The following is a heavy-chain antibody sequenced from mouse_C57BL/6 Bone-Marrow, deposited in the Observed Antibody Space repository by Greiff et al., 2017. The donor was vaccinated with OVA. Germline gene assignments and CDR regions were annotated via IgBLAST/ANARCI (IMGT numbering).Heavy chain of an antibody. V-gene: IGHV1-54*01. CDR3: AELGGGFAY. CDR2: INPGSGGT. J-gene: IGHJ3*01. Sequence: VQLQQSGAELVRPGPSVKVSCKASRYAFTNYLIEWVKQRPGQGLEWIGVINPGSGGTNYNEKFKGKATLTADKSSSTAYMQLSSLTSEDSAVYFCAELGGGFAYWGQGTLVTVSA. D-gene: IGHD4-1*01. CDR1: RYAFTNYL.